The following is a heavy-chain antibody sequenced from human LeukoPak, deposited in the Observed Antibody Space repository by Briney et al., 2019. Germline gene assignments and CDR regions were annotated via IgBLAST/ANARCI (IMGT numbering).Heavy chain of an antibody. Sequence: SQTLSLTCTVSGGSISSGYYWGWIRQPPGQGLEWIGSIYHSGSTYYNPSLKSRVTISVDTSKNQFSLKLSSVTAADTAVYYCARVVTGIPDYWGQGTLVTVSS. J-gene: IGHJ4*02. CDR3: ARVVTGIPDY. CDR2: IYHSGST. V-gene: IGHV4-38-2*02. CDR1: GGSISSGYY. D-gene: IGHD7-27*01.